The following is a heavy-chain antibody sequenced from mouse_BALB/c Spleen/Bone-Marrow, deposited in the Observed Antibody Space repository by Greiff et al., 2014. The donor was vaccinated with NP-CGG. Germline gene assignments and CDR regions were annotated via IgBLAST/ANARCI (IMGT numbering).Heavy chain of an antibody. J-gene: IGHJ4*01. CDR1: GFTFSTYG. CDR2: ISSGGGYT. CDR3: TRQRNWDHYAMDY. D-gene: IGHD4-1*01. V-gene: IGHV5-6*01. Sequence: EVQGVESGGDLVKPGGSLKLSCAASGFTFSTYGMSWVRQTPDKRLGWVATISSGGGYTYYPDSVKGRFPISRDNANNTLYLQMSSLKSEDTAMYYCTRQRNWDHYAMDYWGQGTSVTVSS.